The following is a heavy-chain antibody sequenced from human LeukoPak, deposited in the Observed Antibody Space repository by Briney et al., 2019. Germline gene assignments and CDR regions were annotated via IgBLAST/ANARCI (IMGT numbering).Heavy chain of an antibody. D-gene: IGHD3-10*01. CDR3: AKVTYGSGTYGAFDS. V-gene: IGHV3-21*04. CDR2: ISSSSSYI. CDR1: GFTFSSYS. J-gene: IGHJ4*02. Sequence: GGSLRLSCAASGFTFSSYSMNWVRQAPGKGLEWVSSISSSSSYIYYADSVKGRFTISRDNSKNTLYLQMNSLRAEDTAVYYCAKVTYGSGTYGAFDSWGQGTLVTVSS.